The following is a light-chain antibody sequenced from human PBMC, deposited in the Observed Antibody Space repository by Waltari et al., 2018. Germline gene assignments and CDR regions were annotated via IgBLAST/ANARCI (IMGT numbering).Light chain of an antibody. V-gene: IGLV1-44*01. Sequence: QSVLTQPPSASGTPGQRVTISCSGSSSNIGSDKVNWYQHLTGTAPKLLIHNNNERPSGVPDRFSGSKSGTAASLAISGLQFEDEGDYYCAAWDDTLNGVVFGGGTTLTVL. CDR3: AAWDDTLNGVV. J-gene: IGLJ3*02. CDR2: NNN. CDR1: SSNIGSDK.